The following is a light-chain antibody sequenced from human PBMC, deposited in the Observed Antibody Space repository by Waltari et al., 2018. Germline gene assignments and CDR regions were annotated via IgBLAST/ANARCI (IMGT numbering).Light chain of an antibody. Sequence: QSALTQPASVSGSPGQSITISCTGTSSDVGIYNLVSWYQQHPGKAPKLMVYEVTKRPSGAANRFSGSKSGNTASLTISGLQAEDEADYYCCSYAGSTTVVFGGGTKLTVL. CDR3: CSYAGSTTVV. CDR1: SSDVGIYNL. V-gene: IGLV2-23*02. J-gene: IGLJ2*01. CDR2: EVT.